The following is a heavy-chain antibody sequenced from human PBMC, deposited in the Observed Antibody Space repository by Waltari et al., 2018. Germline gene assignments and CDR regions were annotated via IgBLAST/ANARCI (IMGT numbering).Heavy chain of an antibody. CDR1: GFTFSDYV. CDR3: VKALGYAFDK. Sequence: EVHLVESGGGLVQPGGSLRLSCAASGFTFSDYVMRWVCQAPGKGREYVSGIVANGAIRNDGESVKGRFTISRENSQNTLYLQMNSLGGEDTAVYYCVKALGYAFDKWGQGTMVTVS. CDR2: IVANGAIR. V-gene: IGHV3-23*04. J-gene: IGHJ3*02. D-gene: IGHD3-16*01.